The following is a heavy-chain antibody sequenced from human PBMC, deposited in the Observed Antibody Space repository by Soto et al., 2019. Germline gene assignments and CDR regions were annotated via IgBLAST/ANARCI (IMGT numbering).Heavy chain of an antibody. J-gene: IGHJ4*02. V-gene: IGHV4-39*01. Sequence: SETLPLTCNASGGSITSSGSAWGWIRKSPGKGLEWIGTIDYSGNIYYIPSLKSRITISVDTSKNQISLKLSSVTAADTAVYYCARHIHNQGFEYYFDSWGQGTLVTVSS. D-gene: IGHD1-1*01. CDR1: GGSITSSGSA. CDR3: ARHIHNQGFEYYFDS. CDR2: IDYSGNI.